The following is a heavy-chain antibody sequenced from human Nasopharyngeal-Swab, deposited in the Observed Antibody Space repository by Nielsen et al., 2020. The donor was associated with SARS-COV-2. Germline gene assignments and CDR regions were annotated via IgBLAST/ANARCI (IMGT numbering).Heavy chain of an antibody. CDR2: ISWNSGSI. D-gene: IGHD6-13*01. J-gene: IGHJ6*02. Sequence: GGSLRLSCAASGFTFDDYAMHWVRQAPGKGLEWVSGISWNSGSIGCADSVKGRFTISRDNAKNSLYLQMNSLRAEDTALYYCARNQMSVIAAAGRDYYYGMDVWGQGTTVTVSS. CDR3: ARNQMSVIAAAGRDYYYGMDV. V-gene: IGHV3-9*01. CDR1: GFTFDDYA.